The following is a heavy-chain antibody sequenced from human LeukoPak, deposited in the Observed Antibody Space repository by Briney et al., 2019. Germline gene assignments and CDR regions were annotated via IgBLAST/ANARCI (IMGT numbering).Heavy chain of an antibody. J-gene: IGHJ4*02. Sequence: ASVKVSCKASGYTFTGYYMHWVRQAPGQGLEWMGWISPNSGGTNYAQKFQDRVSISRDTSSTAAYMELSRLRSDDTAVYYCARGEQLERYYFDYWGQGTLVTVSS. CDR2: ISPNSGGT. CDR1: GYTFTGYY. V-gene: IGHV1-2*02. CDR3: ARGEQLERYYFDY. D-gene: IGHD6-13*01.